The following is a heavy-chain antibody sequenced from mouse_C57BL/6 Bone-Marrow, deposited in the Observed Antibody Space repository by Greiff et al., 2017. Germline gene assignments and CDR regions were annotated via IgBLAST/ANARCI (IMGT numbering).Heavy chain of an antibody. CDR2: ISDGGSYT. CDR3: ARAPGGSGYTFAY. V-gene: IGHV5-4*03. D-gene: IGHD3-2*02. CDR1: GFTFSSYA. J-gene: IGHJ3*01. Sequence: EVKLMESGGGLVKPGGSLKLSCAASGFTFSSYAMSWVRQTPEKRLEWVATISDGGSYTYYPDNVKGRFTISRDNAKNNLYLQMSHLKSEDTAMYYCARAPGGSGYTFAYWGQGTLVTVSA.